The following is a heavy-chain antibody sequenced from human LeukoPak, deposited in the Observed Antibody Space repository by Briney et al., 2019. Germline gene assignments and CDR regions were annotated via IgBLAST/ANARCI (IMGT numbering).Heavy chain of an antibody. V-gene: IGHV1-2*02. Sequence: GASVKVSCKTSGYTFTNYYLHWMRQAPGQGLEWMGWIHGNSGDTNYAQKFQGRVAMTRDTSISTVYLDLNSLTSDDTAVYYCVRVAVTGFAYFQHWGQGTLVTVPS. J-gene: IGHJ1*01. CDR2: IHGNSGDT. D-gene: IGHD6-19*01. CDR3: VRVAVTGFAYFQH. CDR1: GYTFTNYY.